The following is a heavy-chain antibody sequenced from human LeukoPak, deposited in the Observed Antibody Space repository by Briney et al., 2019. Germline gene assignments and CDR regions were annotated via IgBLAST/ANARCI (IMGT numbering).Heavy chain of an antibody. J-gene: IGHJ5*02. D-gene: IGHD6-13*01. Sequence: GGSPRLSCAASGFTFSDYSMNWVRQAPGKGLEWVSSISSSSSNIYYADSVKGRFTISRDNAKNSLYLQMNSLRAEDTAVYYCARHISSLAGSDWFDPWGQGTLVTVSS. V-gene: IGHV3-21*01. CDR2: ISSSSSNI. CDR1: GFTFSDYS. CDR3: ARHISSLAGSDWFDP.